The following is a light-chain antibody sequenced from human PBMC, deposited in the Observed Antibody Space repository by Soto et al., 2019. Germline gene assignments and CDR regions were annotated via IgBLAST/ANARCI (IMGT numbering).Light chain of an antibody. CDR1: QRVSSNY. J-gene: IGKJ4*01. CDR3: QQYGNSILT. Sequence: EIVLTQSPGTLSLSPGERATISCRASQRVSSNYLAWYQQKPGRAPRLLIYGASSRATGIPDRFSGSGSGTDFTLTISRLEPEDFAVYYCQQYGNSILTFGGGTKVDIK. CDR2: GAS. V-gene: IGKV3-20*01.